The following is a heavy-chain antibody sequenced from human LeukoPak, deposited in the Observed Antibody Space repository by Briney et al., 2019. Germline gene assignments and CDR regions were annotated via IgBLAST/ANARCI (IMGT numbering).Heavy chain of an antibody. CDR3: ARDSSIFGVVTNPHWFDP. D-gene: IGHD3-3*01. Sequence: GASVKVSCKASGYTFTSYYMHWVRQAPGQGLEWMGIINPSGGSTSYAQKFQGRVTITRDTSTSTVYMELSSLRSEDTAVYYCARDSSIFGVVTNPHWFDPWGQGTLVTVSS. V-gene: IGHV1-46*01. CDR2: INPSGGST. J-gene: IGHJ5*02. CDR1: GYTFTSYY.